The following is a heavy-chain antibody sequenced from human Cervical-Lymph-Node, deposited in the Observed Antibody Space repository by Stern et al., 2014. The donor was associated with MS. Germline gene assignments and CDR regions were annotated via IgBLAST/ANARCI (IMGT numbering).Heavy chain of an antibody. D-gene: IGHD6-13*01. J-gene: IGHJ4*02. CDR3: ARERAAADGFDY. V-gene: IGHV1-69*15. Sequence: QVQLVQSGAEIVKPESSVRVSCKASGGTFSNSISWVRQDPGGGLEWMGNIITVFATTNYAERFQGRITITADEATSTACIELRGLTPADTAVYYWARERAAADGFDYWGQGTLVTVSS. CDR2: IITVFATT. CDR1: GGTFSNS.